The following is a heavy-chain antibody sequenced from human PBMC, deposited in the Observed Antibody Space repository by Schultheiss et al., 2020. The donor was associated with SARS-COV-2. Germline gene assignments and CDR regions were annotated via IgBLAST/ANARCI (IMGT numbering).Heavy chain of an antibody. V-gene: IGHV1-3*01. CDR2: INAGNGNT. Sequence: ASVKVSCKASGYTFTSYAMHWVRQAPGQRLEWMGWINAGNGNTKYSQKFQGRVTITRDTSASTAYMELSSLRSEDTAVYYCASGIAADDYYYYYGMDVWGQGTTVTVSS. CDR1: GYTFTSYA. D-gene: IGHD6-13*01. CDR3: ASGIAADDYYYYYGMDV. J-gene: IGHJ6*02.